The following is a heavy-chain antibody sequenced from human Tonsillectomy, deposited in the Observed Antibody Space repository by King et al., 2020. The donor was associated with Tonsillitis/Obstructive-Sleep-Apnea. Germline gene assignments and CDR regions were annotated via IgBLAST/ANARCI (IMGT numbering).Heavy chain of an antibody. CDR2: IWYDGSNK. J-gene: IGHJ3*02. D-gene: IGHD1-20*01. Sequence: VQLVESGGGVVQPGRALRLSCAASGFTFSSYGMHWVRQAPGKGLEWVAVIWYDGSNKYFAESVKGRFTISRDNSKNTLYLQMNSLRAEDTAVYYCARTTLTGTKYGSLDAFDIWGQGTMVTVSS. V-gene: IGHV3-33*01. CDR1: GFTFSSYG. CDR3: ARTTLTGTKYGSLDAFDI.